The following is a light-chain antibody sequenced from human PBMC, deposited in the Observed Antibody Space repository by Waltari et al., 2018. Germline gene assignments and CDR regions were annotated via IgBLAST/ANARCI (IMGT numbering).Light chain of an antibody. Sequence: EIVLTQSPATLSLSPGERATLSCRASQSVSSYLAWYQQKPGQAPRLLIYDASNRATGIPARFSGSGSGTDFTLTISTLEPEDFAVYYCQQRGNWVTFGGGTKEEIK. CDR1: QSVSSY. J-gene: IGKJ4*01. CDR2: DAS. V-gene: IGKV3-11*01. CDR3: QQRGNWVT.